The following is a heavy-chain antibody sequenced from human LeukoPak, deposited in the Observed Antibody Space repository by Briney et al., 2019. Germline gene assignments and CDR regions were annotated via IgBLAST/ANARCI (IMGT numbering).Heavy chain of an antibody. CDR3: ARQGEVVPAARFYFDY. V-gene: IGHV4-4*07. Sequence: SETLSLTCTVSGGSISSYYWSWIRQPAGKGLEWIGRIYTSGSTNYNPSLKSRVTMSVDTSKNQFSLKLSSVTAADTAVYYCARQGEVVPAARFYFDYWGQGTLVTVSS. J-gene: IGHJ4*02. CDR1: GGSISSYY. CDR2: IYTSGST. D-gene: IGHD2-2*01.